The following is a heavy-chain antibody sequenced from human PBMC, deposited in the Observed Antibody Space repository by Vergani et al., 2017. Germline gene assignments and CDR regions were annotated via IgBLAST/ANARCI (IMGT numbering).Heavy chain of an antibody. J-gene: IGHJ6*02. CDR1: GFTFSSYG. D-gene: IGHD3-3*01. V-gene: IGHV3-30*18. CDR2: ISYDGSNK. CDR3: AKDREWFADHYYYYYGMDV. Sequence: QVQLVEYGGGVVQPGRSLRLSCAASGFTFSSYGMHWVRQAPGKGLEWVAVISYDGSNKYYADSVKGRFTISRDNSKNTLYLQMNSLRAEDTAVYYCAKDREWFADHYYYYYGMDVWGQGTTVTVSS.